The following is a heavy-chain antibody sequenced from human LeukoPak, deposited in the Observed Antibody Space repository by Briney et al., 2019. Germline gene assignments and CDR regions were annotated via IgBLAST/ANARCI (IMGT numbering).Heavy chain of an antibody. CDR2: IYYSGST. Sequence: SETLSLTCTVSGGSISSGGYYCRWIRQHPGKGLEWIGYIYYSGSTYYNPSLKSRVTISVDTSKNQFSLKLSSVTAADTAVYYCARDRGYNAFDYWGQGTLVTVSS. V-gene: IGHV4-31*03. D-gene: IGHD5-24*01. J-gene: IGHJ4*02. CDR1: GGSISSGGYY. CDR3: ARDRGYNAFDY.